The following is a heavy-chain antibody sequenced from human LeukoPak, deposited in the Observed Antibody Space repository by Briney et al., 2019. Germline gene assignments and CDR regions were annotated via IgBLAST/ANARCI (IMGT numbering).Heavy chain of an antibody. CDR3: TTRGASGYLVY. V-gene: IGHV3-15*01. D-gene: IGHD3-22*01. J-gene: IGHJ4*02. CDR1: GFTFSNAW. Sequence: PGGSLRLSCAASGFTFSNAWMSWVRQAPGKGLEWVGRIKSKTDGGTTEYAAPVKGRFTISRDDSKNTLYLEMNSLKTEDTGVYYCTTRGASGYLVYWGQGTLVTVSS. CDR2: IKSKTDGGTT.